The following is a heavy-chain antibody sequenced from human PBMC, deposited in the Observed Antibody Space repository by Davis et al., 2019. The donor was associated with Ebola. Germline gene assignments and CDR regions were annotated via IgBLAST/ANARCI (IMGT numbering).Heavy chain of an antibody. CDR2: ISVYNGNT. J-gene: IGHJ6*02. CDR3: ARGITMVRGVTPMDV. D-gene: IGHD3-10*01. V-gene: IGHV1-18*01. CDR1: GYTFTSYG. Sequence: AASVKVSCKASGYTFTSYGISWVRQAPGQGLEWMGWISVYNGNTNYAQKLQGRVTMTTDTSTSTAYMELRSLRSDDTAVYYCARGITMVRGVTPMDVWGQGTTVTVSS.